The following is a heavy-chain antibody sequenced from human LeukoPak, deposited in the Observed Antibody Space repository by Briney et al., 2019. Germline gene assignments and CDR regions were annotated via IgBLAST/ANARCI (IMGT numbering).Heavy chain of an antibody. CDR2: IYYSGST. D-gene: IGHD3-16*01. Sequence: QXPGXXLEWIGYIYYSGSTYYNPSLKSRVTISVDTSKNQFSLKLSSVTAADTAVYYCARDRLGDAFDIWGQGTMVTVSS. J-gene: IGHJ3*02. V-gene: IGHV4-31*02. CDR3: ARDRLGDAFDI.